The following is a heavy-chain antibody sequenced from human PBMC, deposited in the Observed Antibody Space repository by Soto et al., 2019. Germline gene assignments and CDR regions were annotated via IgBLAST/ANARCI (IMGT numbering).Heavy chain of an antibody. D-gene: IGHD3-10*01. CDR3: ARSVWFGELFSYYYGMDV. J-gene: IGHJ6*02. Sequence: QVQLVESGGGVVQPGRSLRLSCAASGFTFSSYAMHWVRQAPGKGLEWVAVISYDGSNKYYADSVKGRFTISRDNSKNTLYLQMNSLRAEDTAVYYCARSVWFGELFSYYYGMDVWGQGTTVTVSS. CDR1: GFTFSSYA. V-gene: IGHV3-30-3*01. CDR2: ISYDGSNK.